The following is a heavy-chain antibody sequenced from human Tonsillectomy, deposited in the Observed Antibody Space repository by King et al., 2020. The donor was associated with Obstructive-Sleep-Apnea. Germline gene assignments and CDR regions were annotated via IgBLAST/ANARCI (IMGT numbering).Heavy chain of an antibody. D-gene: IGHD2-15*01. V-gene: IGHV4-59*01. CDR3: ARIPYSIIRRISCSFDL. Sequence: QLQESGPGLVKHSETLSLTCAVSGVSISNYYWTWIRQPPGKGLEWIGNIFYSGSTNYNPSLTSRVTMSLDTSENQFSLSLASVTAADTARYYCARIPYSIIRRISCSFDLWGPGTLAT. J-gene: IGHJ4*02. CDR1: GVSISNYY. CDR2: IFYSGST.